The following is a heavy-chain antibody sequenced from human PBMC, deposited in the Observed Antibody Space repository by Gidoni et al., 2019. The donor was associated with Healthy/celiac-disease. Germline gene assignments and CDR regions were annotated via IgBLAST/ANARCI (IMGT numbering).Heavy chain of an antibody. V-gene: IGHV4-34*01. Sequence: QVQLQQWGAGLLKPSETLSLTCAVYGGSFSGYSWSWIRQPPGKGLEWIGEINHSGSTNYNPSLKSRVTISVDTSKNQFSLKLSSVTAADTAVYYCARGPLIVVVPAATHWFDPWGQGTLVTVSS. CDR1: GGSFSGYS. CDR3: ARGPLIVVVPAATHWFDP. J-gene: IGHJ5*02. CDR2: INHSGST. D-gene: IGHD2-2*01.